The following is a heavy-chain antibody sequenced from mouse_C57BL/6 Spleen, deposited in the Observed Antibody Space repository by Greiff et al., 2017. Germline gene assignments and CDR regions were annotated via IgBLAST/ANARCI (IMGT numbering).Heavy chain of an antibody. CDR3: ARGGLRRAMDY. Sequence: EVNVVESGGGLVKPGGSLKLSCAASGFTFSDYGMHWVRQAPEKGLEWVAYISSGSSTIYYADTVKGRFTISRDNAKNTLFLQMTSLRSEDTAMYYCARGGLRRAMDYWGQGTSVTVSS. D-gene: IGHD2-4*01. J-gene: IGHJ4*01. V-gene: IGHV5-17*01. CDR2: ISSGSSTI. CDR1: GFTFSDYG.